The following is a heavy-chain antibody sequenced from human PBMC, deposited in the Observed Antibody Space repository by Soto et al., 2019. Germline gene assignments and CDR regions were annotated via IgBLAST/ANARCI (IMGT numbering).Heavy chain of an antibody. Sequence: GGSLRLSCAASGFTFSSYAMSWVRQAPGKGLEWVSAISGSGDSTYYADSVKGRFTISRDTSKNTLYLQMDSLRAEDTALYYCAKSYSSNWYDYFYYWGQGTLVTVSS. V-gene: IGHV3-23*01. CDR2: ISGSGDST. CDR1: GFTFSSYA. CDR3: AKSYSSNWYDYFYY. J-gene: IGHJ4*02. D-gene: IGHD6-13*01.